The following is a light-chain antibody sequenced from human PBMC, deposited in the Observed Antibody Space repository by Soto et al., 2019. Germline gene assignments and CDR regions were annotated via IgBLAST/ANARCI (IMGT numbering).Light chain of an antibody. CDR1: SSNIGAGFD. J-gene: IGLJ2*01. V-gene: IGLV1-40*01. CDR3: QSYDSSLSASV. CDR2: GNI. Sequence: QPVLTQPPSVSGAPGQRVTISCTGSSSNIGAGFDVHWYQQLPGTAPKLLIYGNINRPSGVPDRFSGSKSGTSASLAITGLQTEDEADYYCQSYDSSLSASVFGGGTKLTVL.